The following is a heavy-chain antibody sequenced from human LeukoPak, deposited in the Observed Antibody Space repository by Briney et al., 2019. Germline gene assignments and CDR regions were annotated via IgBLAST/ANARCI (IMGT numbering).Heavy chain of an antibody. CDR2: IYSGGST. J-gene: IGHJ4*02. CDR1: GFTFISYG. V-gene: IGHV3-66*04. D-gene: IGHD3-22*01. CDR3: ARHGDSSGYFPLDY. Sequence: PGGTLRLSCAASGFTFISYGMSWVRQAPGKGLEWVSVIYSGGSTYYADSVKGRFTISRDNSKNTLYLQMNSLRAEDTAVYYCARHGDSSGYFPLDYWGQGTLVTVSS.